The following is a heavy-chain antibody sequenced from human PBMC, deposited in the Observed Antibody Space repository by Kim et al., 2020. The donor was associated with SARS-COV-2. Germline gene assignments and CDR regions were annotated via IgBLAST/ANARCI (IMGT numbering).Heavy chain of an antibody. CDR3: ARDVGVEFDY. Sequence: GGSLRLSCVTSGLSISLYWMTWVRQAPGKGLEWFASIKEDGSEKYYVDSVKGRFTISRDNAQNLLYLELNSLTLEDTAVYYCARDVGVEFDYWGKGTLVTVAS. V-gene: IGHV3-7*03. CDR2: IKEDGSEK. CDR1: GLSISLYW. D-gene: IGHD2-2*01. J-gene: IGHJ4*02.